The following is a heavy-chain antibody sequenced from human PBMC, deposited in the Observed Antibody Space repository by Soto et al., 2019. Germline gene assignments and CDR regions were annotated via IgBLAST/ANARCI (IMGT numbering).Heavy chain of an antibody. CDR1: GFTFSTYA. CDR2: ISGSGGNT. CDR3: AKNTYDYIWGSYFFDY. Sequence: GGSLRLSCAASGFTFSTYAMSWVRQAPGKGLEWVSTISGSGGNTYHADSVKGRFTISRDNSKNTLDLQMNSLRADDTALYYCAKNTYDYIWGSYFFDYWGQGTLVTV. V-gene: IGHV3-23*01. D-gene: IGHD3-16*01. J-gene: IGHJ4*02.